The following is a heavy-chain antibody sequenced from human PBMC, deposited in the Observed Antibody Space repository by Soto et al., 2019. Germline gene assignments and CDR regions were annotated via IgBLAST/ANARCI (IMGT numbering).Heavy chain of an antibody. D-gene: IGHD2-2*01. CDR3: AKQERTVVVPAATNWFDP. CDR2: IKSKTDGGTT. V-gene: IGHV3-15*01. CDR1: GFTFSNAW. Sequence: GGSLRLSCAASGFTFSNAWMSWVRQAPGKGLEWVGRIKSKTDGGTTDYAASVKGRFTISRDDSKNTLYLQMNSLKNEDTDVYYLAKQERTVVVPAATNWFDPWGQGTLVTVSS. J-gene: IGHJ5*02.